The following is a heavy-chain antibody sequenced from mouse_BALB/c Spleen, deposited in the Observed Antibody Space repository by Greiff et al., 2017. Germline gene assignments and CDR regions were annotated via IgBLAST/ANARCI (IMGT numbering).Heavy chain of an antibody. V-gene: IGHV1S56*01. CDR2: IYPGNVNT. Sequence: QVQLKQSGPELVKPGASVRISCKASGYTFTSYYIHWVKQRPGQGLEWIGWIYPGNVNTKYNEKFKGKATLTADKSSSTAYMQLSSLTSEDSAVYFCARDGKKVMDYWGQGTSVTVSS. J-gene: IGHJ4*01. CDR3: ARDGKKVMDY. CDR1: GYTFTSYY. D-gene: IGHD2-1*01.